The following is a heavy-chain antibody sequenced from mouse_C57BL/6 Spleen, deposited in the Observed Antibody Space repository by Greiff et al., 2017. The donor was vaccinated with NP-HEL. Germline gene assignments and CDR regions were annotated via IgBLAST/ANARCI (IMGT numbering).Heavy chain of an antibody. CDR1: GYSFTGYY. CDR2: INPSTGGT. J-gene: IGHJ3*01. CDR3: ARGGVLLGFAY. V-gene: IGHV1-42*01. Sequence: VQLQQSGPELVKPGASVKISCKASGYSFTGYYMNWVKQSPEKSLEWIGEINPSTGGTTYNQKFKAKATLTVDKSSSTAYMQLKSLTSEDSAVYYCARGGVLLGFAYWGQGTLVTVSA. D-gene: IGHD1-1*01.